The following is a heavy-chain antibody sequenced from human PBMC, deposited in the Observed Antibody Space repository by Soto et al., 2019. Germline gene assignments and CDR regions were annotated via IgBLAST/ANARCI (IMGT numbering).Heavy chain of an antibody. V-gene: IGHV4-39*01. CDR3: ARHSAVTYDIRALDY. CDR1: GGSISSSSYY. D-gene: IGHD3-22*01. J-gene: IGHJ4*02. Sequence: SETLSLTCTVSGGSISSSSYYWGWIRQPPGKGLEWIGSIYYSGSTYYNPSLKSRVTISVDTSKNQFSLKLSSVTAADTAVYYCARHSAVTYDIRALDYWGQGTLVTVSS. CDR2: IYYSGST.